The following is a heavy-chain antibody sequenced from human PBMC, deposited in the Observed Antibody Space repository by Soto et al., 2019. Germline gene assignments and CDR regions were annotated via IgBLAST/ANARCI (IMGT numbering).Heavy chain of an antibody. J-gene: IGHJ4*02. CDR2: ISASGGST. CDR3: AIHFYYGSGSYYAVDY. D-gene: IGHD3-10*01. CDR1: GFTFNNYA. Sequence: EVQLLESGGGLVQPGGSLRLSCVVSGFTFNNYAMNWVRQAPGKGLEWVSCISASGGSTYYADSVKCRFTISRDSSKHTLYLQMNSLRADDTAIYYCAIHFYYGSGSYYAVDYWGQGTLVTVSS. V-gene: IGHV3-23*01.